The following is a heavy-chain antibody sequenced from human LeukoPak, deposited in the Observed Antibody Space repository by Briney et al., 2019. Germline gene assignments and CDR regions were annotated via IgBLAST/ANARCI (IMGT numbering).Heavy chain of an antibody. V-gene: IGHV4-59*01. J-gene: IGHJ3*02. D-gene: IGHD1-26*01. CDR3: ARDFQLLDAFDI. Sequence: PSETLSLTCTVSGVSISSYYWSWIRQPPGKGLEWIGYIYYSGSTNYNPSLKSRVTISVDTSKNQFSLKLSSVTAADTAVYYCARDFQLLDAFDIWGQGTMVTVSS. CDR1: GVSISSYY. CDR2: IYYSGST.